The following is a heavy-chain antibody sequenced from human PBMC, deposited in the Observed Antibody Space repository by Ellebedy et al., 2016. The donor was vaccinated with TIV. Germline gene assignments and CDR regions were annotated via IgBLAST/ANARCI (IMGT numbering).Heavy chain of an antibody. V-gene: IGHV5-51*01. Sequence: GGSLRLXXKGSGYSFTSYWIGWVRQMPGKGLEWMGIIYPGDSDTRYSPSFQGQVTISADKSISTAYLQWSSLKASDTAMYYCARSSSDYGFFIDYWGQGTLVTVSS. CDR1: GYSFTSYW. J-gene: IGHJ4*02. CDR3: ARSSSDYGFFIDY. D-gene: IGHD4-17*01. CDR2: IYPGDSDT.